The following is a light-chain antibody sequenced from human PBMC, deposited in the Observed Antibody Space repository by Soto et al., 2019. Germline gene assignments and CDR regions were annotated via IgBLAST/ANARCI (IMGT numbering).Light chain of an antibody. CDR1: QSVSSY. CDR2: DAS. Sequence: EIVLTQSPATLSLSPGERATLSCRASQSVSSYLAWYQQKPGQAPRLLIYDASNRATGIPARFSGSGSGTDFTLTISSLEPEDFAVYYCQQRSNWATTFGGGTKVEI. V-gene: IGKV3-11*01. J-gene: IGKJ4*01. CDR3: QQRSNWATT.